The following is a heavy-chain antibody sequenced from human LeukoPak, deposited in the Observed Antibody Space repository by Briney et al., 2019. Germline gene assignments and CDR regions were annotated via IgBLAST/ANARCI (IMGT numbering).Heavy chain of an antibody. J-gene: IGHJ5*02. D-gene: IGHD3-3*01. V-gene: IGHV3-33*01. CDR3: AREARISIFGVVFDP. Sequence: GGSLRLSCAASEFTFSSYGMHWLRQAPGKGPEWVAVIWSDGGNKFYADSVKGRFTISRDNSKNTLYLQMNSLRVEDTAVYYCAREARISIFGVVFDPWGQGTLVTVSS. CDR1: EFTFSSYG. CDR2: IWSDGGNK.